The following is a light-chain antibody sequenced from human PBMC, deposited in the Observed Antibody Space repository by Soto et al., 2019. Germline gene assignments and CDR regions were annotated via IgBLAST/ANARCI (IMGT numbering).Light chain of an antibody. CDR3: QQYGSSGT. J-gene: IGKJ1*01. V-gene: IGKV3-20*01. Sequence: VLAQSPGTLSLSPGERPTLSCRASQSVSSSYLAWYQQKPGQAPRLLIYGASNSATGIPDRFSGSGSGTDFTLTISRLEPEDFAVYYCQQYGSSGTFGQGTKVDIK. CDR1: QSVSSSY. CDR2: GAS.